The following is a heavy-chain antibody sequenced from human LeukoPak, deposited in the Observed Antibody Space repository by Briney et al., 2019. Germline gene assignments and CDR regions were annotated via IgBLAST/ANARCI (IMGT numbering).Heavy chain of an antibody. CDR3: ARSSRFGELLDWFDP. V-gene: IGHV3-48*04. CDR2: ISSSSSTI. J-gene: IGHJ5*02. CDR1: GFTFSSYS. Sequence: TGGSLRLSCAASGFTFSSYSMNWVRQAPGKGLEWVSYISSSSSTIYYADSVKGRFTISRDNAKNSLYLQMNSLRAEDTAMYYCARSSRFGELLDWFDPWGQGTLVTVSS. D-gene: IGHD3-10*01.